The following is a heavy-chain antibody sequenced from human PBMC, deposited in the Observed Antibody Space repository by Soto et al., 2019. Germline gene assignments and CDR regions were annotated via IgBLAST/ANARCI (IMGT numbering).Heavy chain of an antibody. V-gene: IGHV1-69*13. D-gene: IGHD1-26*01. CDR2: IIPIFGTA. Sequence: ASVKVSCKASGGTFSSYAISWVRQAPGQGLEWMGGIIPIFGTANYAQKFQGRVTITADESTSTAYMELSSLRSEDTAVYYCARDPLGVGATTLRYFDYWGQGTLVTVSS. J-gene: IGHJ4*02. CDR1: GGTFSSYA. CDR3: ARDPLGVGATTLRYFDY.